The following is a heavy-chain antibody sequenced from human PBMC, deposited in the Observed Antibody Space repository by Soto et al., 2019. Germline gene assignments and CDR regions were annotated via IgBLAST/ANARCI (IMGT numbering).Heavy chain of an antibody. CDR3: TRRTGTTYYYYMDV. CDR2: IRSKANSYAT. CDR1: GFTFSVSA. J-gene: IGHJ6*03. V-gene: IGHV3-73*01. Sequence: LRLSCAASGFTFSVSAMHWVRQASGKGLEWVGRIRSKANSYATAYAASVKGRLTISRDDSKNTAYLQMNSLKTEDTAVYYCTRRTGTTYYYYMDVWGKGTTVTVSS. D-gene: IGHD1-1*01.